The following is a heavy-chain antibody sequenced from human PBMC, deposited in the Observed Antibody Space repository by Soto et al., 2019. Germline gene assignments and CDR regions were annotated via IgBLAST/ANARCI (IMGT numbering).Heavy chain of an antibody. Sequence: GGSLRLSCAASGFTFDDYAMHWVRQAPGKGLEWVSGISWNSGSIGYADSVKGRFTISRDNAKNFLYLQMNSLRAEDAALYYCAKDATDLGTGPYYFDYWGQGTLVTVSS. J-gene: IGHJ4*02. CDR2: ISWNSGSI. D-gene: IGHD1-1*01. CDR1: GFTFDDYA. CDR3: AKDATDLGTGPYYFDY. V-gene: IGHV3-9*01.